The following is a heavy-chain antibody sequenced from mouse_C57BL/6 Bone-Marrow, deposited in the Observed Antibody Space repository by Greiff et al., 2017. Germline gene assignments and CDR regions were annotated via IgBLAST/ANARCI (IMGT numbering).Heavy chain of an antibody. D-gene: IGHD2-3*01. Sequence: VQLQQSGAELVRPGTSVKVSCKASGYAFTNYLIEWVKQRPGQGLEWIGVINPGSGGTNYNEKFKGKATLTADKSSSTAYMQLSSLTSEDSAVYFCARYDGKGWYFDVWGTGTTVTVSA. CDR2: INPGSGGT. CDR3: ARYDGKGWYFDV. CDR1: GYAFTNYL. J-gene: IGHJ1*03. V-gene: IGHV1-54*01.